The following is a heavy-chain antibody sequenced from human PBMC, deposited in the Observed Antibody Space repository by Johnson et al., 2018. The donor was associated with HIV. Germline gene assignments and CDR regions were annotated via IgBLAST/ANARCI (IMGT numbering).Heavy chain of an antibody. CDR1: GITFSSYA. CDR3: ARGYCSDGVCYTRADAFDI. Sequence: QVQLVESGGGLEQPGGSLRLSCAASGITFSSYAMSWVRQAPGKWLEWVAVIWSDGSNKHYADSVKGRLTISRDNAKNTLFMQVNSLRPEDTAVYYCARGYCSDGVCYTRADAFDIWGQGTMVTASS. J-gene: IGHJ3*02. D-gene: IGHD2-8*01. CDR2: IWSDGSNK. V-gene: IGHV3-33*08.